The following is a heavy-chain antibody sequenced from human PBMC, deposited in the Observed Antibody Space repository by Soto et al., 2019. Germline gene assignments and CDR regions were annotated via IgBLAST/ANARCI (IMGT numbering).Heavy chain of an antibody. V-gene: IGHV4-34*02. Sequence: QAQLQQWGAGVLKPSETLSLTCAVYGESCSGYYCSWTRQPPGQGLEWIGEIHPSGTTYFNPSLPTRVPMSLEPSPNPFSLKLRSVTAAATATYHGASGGDDSKVGRTWGQGTLVTFSS. CDR1: GESCSGYY. CDR2: IHPSGTT. CDR3: ASGGDDSKVGRT. J-gene: IGHJ5*02. D-gene: IGHD1-26*01.